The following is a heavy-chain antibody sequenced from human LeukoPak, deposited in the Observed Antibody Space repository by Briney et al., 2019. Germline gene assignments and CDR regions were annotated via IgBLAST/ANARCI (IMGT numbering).Heavy chain of an antibody. J-gene: IGHJ6*03. V-gene: IGHV1-69*13. CDR1: GGTFSSYA. Sequence: SVKVSCKPSGGTFSSYAISWVREASGQALEWIGGIIPIFGTANYAQKFQGRVTITADESTSTAYMELSSLRSEDTAVYYCASCIAAAGTFRYYYYYMDVWGKGTTVTISS. D-gene: IGHD6-13*01. CDR3: ASCIAAAGTFRYYYYYMDV. CDR2: IIPIFGTA.